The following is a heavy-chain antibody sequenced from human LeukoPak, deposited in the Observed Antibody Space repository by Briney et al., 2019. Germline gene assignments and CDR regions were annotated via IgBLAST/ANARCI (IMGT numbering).Heavy chain of an antibody. J-gene: IGHJ3*02. D-gene: IGHD1-7*01. Sequence: PGGSLRLSCAAAGFTLTSYATHWVRQAPGKGLEWVAVISYDGRNKYYADSVKGRFTISRDNSKNTLYLQMNSLRAEDTAVYYCASNWKYEVDAFDIWGQGTMVTVSS. CDR3: ASNWKYEVDAFDI. V-gene: IGHV3-30*04. CDR2: ISYDGRNK. CDR1: GFTLTSYA.